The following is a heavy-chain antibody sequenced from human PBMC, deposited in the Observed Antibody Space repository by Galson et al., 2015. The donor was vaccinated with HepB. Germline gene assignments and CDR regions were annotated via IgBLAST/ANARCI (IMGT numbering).Heavy chain of an antibody. D-gene: IGHD2-15*01. Sequence: SVKVSCKASGVIFSSYAISWVRQAPGQGLEWMGGIIPIFGTANYAQKFQGRVTITADKSTSTAYMELNSLRSEDTAVYYCATVVAATLSYFDYWGQGTLVTASS. V-gene: IGHV1-69*06. CDR3: ATVVAATLSYFDY. J-gene: IGHJ4*02. CDR2: IIPIFGTA. CDR1: GVIFSSYA.